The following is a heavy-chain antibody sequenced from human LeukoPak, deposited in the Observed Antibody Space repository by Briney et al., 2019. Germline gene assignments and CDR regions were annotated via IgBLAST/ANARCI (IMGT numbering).Heavy chain of an antibody. D-gene: IGHD2-2*01. CDR2: ISYSGST. Sequence: SETLSLTCTVSGGSISSGSHYWGWIRQPPGKGLEWIGSISYSGSTSYNPSLKSRVTMSVDTSKNQFSLKLGSVTAADTAVYYCARHWCTSTSCYSLFDYWGQGTLATVSS. V-gene: IGHV4-39*01. CDR3: ARHWCTSTSCYSLFDY. CDR1: GGSISSGSHY. J-gene: IGHJ4*02.